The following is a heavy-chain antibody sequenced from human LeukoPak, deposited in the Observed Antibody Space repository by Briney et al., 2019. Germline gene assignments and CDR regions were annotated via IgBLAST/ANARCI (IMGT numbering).Heavy chain of an antibody. D-gene: IGHD2-2*01. J-gene: IGHJ4*02. CDR2: INTDGSST. CDR1: GFTFSSYW. V-gene: IGHV3-74*01. CDR3: AREGRVYCSSTSCYGDY. Sequence: PGGSLRLSCAASGFTFSSYWMHWVRQAPGKGLVWVSRINTDGSSTSYADSVKGRSTISRDNAKNSLYLQMNSLRAEDTAVYYCAREGRVYCSSTSCYGDYWGQGTLVTVSS.